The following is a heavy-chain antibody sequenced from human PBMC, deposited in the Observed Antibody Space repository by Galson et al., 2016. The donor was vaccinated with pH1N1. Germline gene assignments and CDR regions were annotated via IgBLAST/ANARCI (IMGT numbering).Heavy chain of an antibody. D-gene: IGHD6-13*01. CDR2: ISNDGSTT. Sequence: SLRLSCAASGFTFSSFWMHWVRQVPGKGLVWVSRISNDGSTTYYADAVKGRFTISRDNAKNTLYLQMNSLTVDDTAVYYRARDGSDWYNNIDFWGQGTLVTVSS. J-gene: IGHJ4*02. V-gene: IGHV3-74*01. CDR1: GFTFSSFW. CDR3: ARDGSDWYNNIDF.